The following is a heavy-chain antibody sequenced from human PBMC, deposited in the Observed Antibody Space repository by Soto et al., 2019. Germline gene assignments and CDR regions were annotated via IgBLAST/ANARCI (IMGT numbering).Heavy chain of an antibody. V-gene: IGHV4-39*01. CDR3: ARLVWFGETNWFDP. CDR2: IYYSGST. Sequence: SETLSLTCTVSGGSISSSSYYWGWIRQPPGKGLEWIGSIYYSGSTYYNPSLKSRVTISVDTSKNQSSLKLSSVTAADTAVYYCARLVWFGETNWFDPWGQGTLVTVSS. J-gene: IGHJ5*02. CDR1: GGSISSSSYY. D-gene: IGHD3-10*01.